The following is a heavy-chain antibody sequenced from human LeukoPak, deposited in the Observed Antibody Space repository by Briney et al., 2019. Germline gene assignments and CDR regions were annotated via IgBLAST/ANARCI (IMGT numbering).Heavy chain of an antibody. CDR1: GYTFTGYY. J-gene: IGHJ3*02. CDR3: ARPIAGSSSWYVEAFAI. V-gene: IGHV1-2*02. CDR2: INPNSGGT. D-gene: IGHD6-13*01. Sequence: EASVKVSCKASGYTFTGYYMHWVRQAPGQGLEWMGWINPNSGGTNYAQKFQGRVTMTRDTSVSTAYMELSRLRSDDTAVYYCARPIAGSSSWYVEAFAIWGQGTMVTVSS.